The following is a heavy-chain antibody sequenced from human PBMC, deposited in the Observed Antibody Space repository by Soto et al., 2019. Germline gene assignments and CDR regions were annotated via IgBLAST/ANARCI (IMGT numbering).Heavy chain of an antibody. Sequence: ASEKVSCKASGGTFSSYAISWVRQAPGQGLEWMGGIIPIFGTANYAQKFQGRVTITADKSTSTAYMELSSLRSEDTAVYYCAREFGGTTFDYWGQGTLVTVSS. CDR3: AREFGGTTFDY. CDR2: IIPIFGTA. D-gene: IGHD1-7*01. J-gene: IGHJ4*02. CDR1: GGTFSSYA. V-gene: IGHV1-69*06.